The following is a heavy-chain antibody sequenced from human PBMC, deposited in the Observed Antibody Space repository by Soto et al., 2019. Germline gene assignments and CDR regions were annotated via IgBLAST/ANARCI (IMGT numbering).Heavy chain of an antibody. V-gene: IGHV4-59*08. CDR2: TAYTGNT. Sequence: SETLSLTCVVSGGSVTSYHWSWIRQFPGKGLEWIAYTAYTGNTNYNPSLKSRVTISIDTTKNQLSLKLTSMTAADTAVYYCARPRTLAYCGGDCYSGYYFDYWGQGTLVTVSS. CDR3: ARPRTLAYCGGDCYSGYYFDY. CDR1: GGSVTSYH. D-gene: IGHD2-21*02. J-gene: IGHJ4*02.